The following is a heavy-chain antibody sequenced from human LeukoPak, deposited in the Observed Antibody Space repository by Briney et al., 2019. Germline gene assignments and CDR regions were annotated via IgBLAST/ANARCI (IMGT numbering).Heavy chain of an antibody. Sequence: GGSLRLSCAASGFTFSSYAMHWVRQAPGKGLEWVAVISYDGSNKYYADSVKGRFTISRDNSKNTLYLQMSSLRAEDTAVYYCARGGVEWELLYNWFDPWGQGTLVTVSS. CDR2: ISYDGSNK. D-gene: IGHD1-26*01. CDR1: GFTFSSYA. V-gene: IGHV3-30-3*01. CDR3: ARGGVEWELLYNWFDP. J-gene: IGHJ5*02.